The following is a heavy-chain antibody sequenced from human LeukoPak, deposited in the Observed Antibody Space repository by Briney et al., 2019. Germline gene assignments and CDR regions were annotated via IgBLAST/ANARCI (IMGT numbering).Heavy chain of an antibody. CDR2: VYYSGST. CDR3: ARGGSGSYYKAHYYYYMDV. J-gene: IGHJ6*03. CDR1: SGSISSSTNYY. D-gene: IGHD3-10*01. Sequence: SETLSLTCAVSSGSISSSTNYYWGWIRQPPGKGLEWIGSVYYSGSTYYNPSLKSRVTISVDTSKNQFSLKLSSVTAADTAVYYCARGGSGSYYKAHYYYYMDVWGKGTTVTVSS. V-gene: IGHV4-39*07.